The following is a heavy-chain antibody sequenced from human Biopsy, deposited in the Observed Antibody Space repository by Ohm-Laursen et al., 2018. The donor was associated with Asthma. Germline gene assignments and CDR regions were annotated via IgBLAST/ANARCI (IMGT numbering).Heavy chain of an antibody. CDR2: ISPIFGAI. J-gene: IGHJ6*02. Sequence: GSSVKVSCKASGGTLNNYAINWVRQAPGQGLEWMGGISPIFGAIRYAQNFQGRVTITADVFTNTVHMELSSLRSEDTAVLYCAKARCYYYTAIWKSGAKGPRSPSP. CDR1: GGTLNNYA. CDR3: AKARCYYYTAIWKS. D-gene: IGHD3-16*02. V-gene: IGHV1-69*01.